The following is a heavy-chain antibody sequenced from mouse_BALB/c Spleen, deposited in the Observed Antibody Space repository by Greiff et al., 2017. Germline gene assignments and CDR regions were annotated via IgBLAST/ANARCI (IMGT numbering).Heavy chain of an antibody. CDR2: ISYSGST. V-gene: IGHV3-8*02. CDR3: ARYKESAPWFAY. CDR1: GDSITSGY. Sequence: VQLKESGPSLVKPSQTLSLTCSVTGDSITSGYWNWIRKFPGNKLEYVGYISYSGSTYYNPSLKSRISITRDTSKNQYYLQLNSVTTEDTATYYCARYKESAPWFAYWGQGTLVTVSA. J-gene: IGHJ3*01.